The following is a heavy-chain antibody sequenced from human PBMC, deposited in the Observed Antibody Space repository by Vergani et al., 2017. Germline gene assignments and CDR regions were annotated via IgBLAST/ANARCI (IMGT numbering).Heavy chain of an antibody. CDR2: IKQDGSEK. CDR1: GFMFSNYW. Sequence: EVQLVESGGGLVQPGGSLRLSCAASGFMFSNYWMNWVRQAPGKGLEWVANIKQDGSEKYYVDSVRGRFTISRDTSRNAVYLQMNILRVEDTGVYYCTRSECSGTTCYGHYFDLWGHGILVTVSS. CDR3: TRSECSGTTCYGHYFDL. V-gene: IGHV3-7*01. D-gene: IGHD2-15*01. J-gene: IGHJ4*01.